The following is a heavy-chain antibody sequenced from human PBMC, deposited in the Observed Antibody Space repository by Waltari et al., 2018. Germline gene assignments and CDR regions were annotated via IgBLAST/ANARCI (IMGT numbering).Heavy chain of an antibody. CDR3: ATVRGLPY. J-gene: IGHJ4*02. CDR1: EYTFSSSW. V-gene: IGHV3-7*01. Sequence: EVQVVESGGGLVQPGGSLRLSCEVSEYTFSSSWMRWVRQTPGKGLEWVTNIRQDRSEKYYVDSVKGRFTVSRDNARNSLYLQMNILRAEDTALYYFATVRGLPYWGQVTLVTVSS. CDR2: IRQDRSEK.